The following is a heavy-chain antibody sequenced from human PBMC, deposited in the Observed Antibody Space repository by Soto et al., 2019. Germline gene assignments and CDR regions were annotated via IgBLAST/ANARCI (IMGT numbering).Heavy chain of an antibody. J-gene: IGHJ4*01. CDR2: IYHGGTT. CDR3: ARVHVMVVAGSTFDY. D-gene: IGHD6-19*01. V-gene: IGHV4-38-2*01. CDR1: GYSLSSGSY. Sequence: SETLSLTCAVSGYSLSSGSYWGWIRQPPGKGPEWIASIYHGGTTFYNPSPKSRVTISVDTSKNHYSLKLKSVTAADTAVYYCARVHVMVVAGSTFDYWGPGTLVTVSS.